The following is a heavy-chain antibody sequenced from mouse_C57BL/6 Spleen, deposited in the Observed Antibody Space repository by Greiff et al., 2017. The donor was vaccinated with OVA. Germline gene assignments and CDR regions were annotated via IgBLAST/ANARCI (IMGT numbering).Heavy chain of an antibody. CDR3: ARGFITTVEDYAMDY. Sequence: QVQLKQPGAELVRPGTSVKLSCKASGYTFTSYWMHWVKQRPGQGLEWIGVIDPSDSYTNYNQKFKGKATLTVDTSSSTAYMQLSSLTSEDSAVYYCARGFITTVEDYAMDYWGQGTSVTVSS. V-gene: IGHV1-59*01. CDR2: IDPSDSYT. CDR1: GYTFTSYW. J-gene: IGHJ4*01. D-gene: IGHD1-1*01.